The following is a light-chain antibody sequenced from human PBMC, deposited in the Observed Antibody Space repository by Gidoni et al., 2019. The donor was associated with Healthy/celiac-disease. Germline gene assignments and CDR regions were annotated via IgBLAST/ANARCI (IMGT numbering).Light chain of an antibody. CDR3: QQSYSTPIT. J-gene: IGKJ5*01. CDR2: AAS. V-gene: IGKV1-39*01. CDR1: QSISSY. Sequence: DIPMTQSPSSLSASVGDRVTITCRASQSISSYLNWYQQKPGKAPKLLNYAASSLQSGVPSRFSGSGSGTDFTLTISSLQPEDFATYYCQQSYSTPITFGQGTRLDIK.